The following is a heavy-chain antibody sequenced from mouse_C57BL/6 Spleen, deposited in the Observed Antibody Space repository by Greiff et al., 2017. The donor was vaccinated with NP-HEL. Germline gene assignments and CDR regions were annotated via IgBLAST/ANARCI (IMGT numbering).Heavy chain of an antibody. CDR2: IYPGDGDT. D-gene: IGHD4-1*01. Sequence: QVQLQQSGPELVKPGASVKISCKASGYAFSSSWMNWVKQRPGKGLEWIGRIYPGDGDTNYNGKFKGKATLTADKSSSTAYMQLSSLTSEDSAVYFCARSELTGTVAYWGQGTLVTVSA. CDR1: GYAFSSSW. CDR3: ARSELTGTVAY. V-gene: IGHV1-82*01. J-gene: IGHJ3*01.